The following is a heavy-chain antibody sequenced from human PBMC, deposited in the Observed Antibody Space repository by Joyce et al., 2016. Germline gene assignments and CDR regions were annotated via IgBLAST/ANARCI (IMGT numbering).Heavy chain of an antibody. CDR3: ARGNTYYYDTSGSFLDH. D-gene: IGHD3-22*01. J-gene: IGHJ4*02. CDR2: ISSSSDTI. Sequence: EVQLVESGGDLVQPGGSLRLSCAASGFMFNSYIMNWGRQGPGKGLEWISYISSSSDTIYYAESVKGRFTVSRDNAKNSLHLQMNSLRDEDTAIYYCARGNTYYYDTSGSFLDHWGQGTLVTVSS. CDR1: GFMFNSYI. V-gene: IGHV3-48*02.